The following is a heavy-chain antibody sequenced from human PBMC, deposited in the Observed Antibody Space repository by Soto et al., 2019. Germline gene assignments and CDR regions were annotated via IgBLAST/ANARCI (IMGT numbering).Heavy chain of an antibody. V-gene: IGHV3-30*18. CDR3: AKCRATVDYGMDV. Sequence: QPGGSLRLSCVASGFTSSSYGMHWVRQAPGKGLEWVAVISYDGSNKYYADSVKGRFTISRDNSKNTLYLQMNSLRAEDTAVYYCAKCRATVDYGMDVWGQGTTVTVSS. CDR1: GFTSSSYG. J-gene: IGHJ6*02. D-gene: IGHD4-17*01. CDR2: ISYDGSNK.